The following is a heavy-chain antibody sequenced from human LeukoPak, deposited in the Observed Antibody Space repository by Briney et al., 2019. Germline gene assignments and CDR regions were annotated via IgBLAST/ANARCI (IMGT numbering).Heavy chain of an antibody. CDR3: ARRVTMVRGVRVWASWFDP. J-gene: IGHJ5*02. CDR1: GGSISGGGYS. V-gene: IGHV4-30-2*01. CDR2: IYHSGST. Sequence: PSQTLSLTCAVSGGSISGGGYSWSWIRQPPGKGLEWIGYIYHSGSTYYNPSLKSRVTISVDRSKNQFSLKLSSVTAADTAVYYCARRVTMVRGVRVWASWFDPWGQGTLVTVSS. D-gene: IGHD3-10*01.